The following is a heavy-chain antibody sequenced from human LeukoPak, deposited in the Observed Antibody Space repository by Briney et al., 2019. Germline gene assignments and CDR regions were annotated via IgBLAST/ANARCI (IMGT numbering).Heavy chain of an antibody. Sequence: PGGSLRLSCAASGFTFSSYSMNWVRQAPGKGLEWVSSISSSSSYIYYADSVKGRFTISGDNAKNSLYPQMNSLRAEDTAVYYCARDLRGAQLLWFGGTHPLGMDVWGQGTTVTVSS. J-gene: IGHJ6*02. CDR1: GFTFSSYS. V-gene: IGHV3-21*01. CDR2: ISSSSSYI. D-gene: IGHD3-10*01. CDR3: ARDLRGAQLLWFGGTHPLGMDV.